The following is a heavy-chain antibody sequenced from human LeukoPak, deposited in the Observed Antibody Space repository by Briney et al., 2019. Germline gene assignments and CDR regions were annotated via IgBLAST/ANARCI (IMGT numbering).Heavy chain of an antibody. J-gene: IGHJ4*02. V-gene: IGHV3-23*01. CDR2: ISGGGGST. D-gene: IGHD4-17*01. CDR3: AKVGTVYYFDY. Sequence: GGSLRLSCAASRITFNSYAMSWVRQAPGKGLEWVSAISGGGGSTYYADYVKGRFTISRDNSKNTLYLQMNSLRAEDTAVYYCAKVGTVYYFDYWGQGTLVTVSS. CDR1: RITFNSYA.